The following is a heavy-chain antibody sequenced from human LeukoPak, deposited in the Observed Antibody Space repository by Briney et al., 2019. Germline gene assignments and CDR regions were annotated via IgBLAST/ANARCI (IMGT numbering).Heavy chain of an antibody. J-gene: IGHJ4*02. Sequence: GSLRLSCAASGFTFSDYDMHWVRQPTGKGLEWVSAICTAGDTYYTPSVKGRFTISGETAKNSFYLQLNTLRAGDTAVYYCARVAKERVGGVYYFDYWGQGTLVTVSS. CDR2: ICTAGDT. CDR1: GFTFSDYD. CDR3: ARVAKERVGGVYYFDY. D-gene: IGHD1-1*01. V-gene: IGHV3-13*01.